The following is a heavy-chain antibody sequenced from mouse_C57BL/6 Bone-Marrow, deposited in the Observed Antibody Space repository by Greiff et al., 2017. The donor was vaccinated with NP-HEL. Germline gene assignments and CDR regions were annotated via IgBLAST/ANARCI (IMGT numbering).Heavy chain of an antibody. V-gene: IGHV1-80*01. J-gene: IGHJ2*01. D-gene: IGHD3-2*02. CDR3: AREGRQLRPYFDY. Sequence: LVESGAELVKPGASVKISCKASGYAFSSYWMNWVKQRPGKGLEWIGQIYPGDGDTNYNGKFKGKATLTADKSSSTAYMQLSSLTSEDAAVYFCAREGRQLRPYFDYWGQGTTLTVSS. CDR1: GYAFSSYW. CDR2: IYPGDGDT.